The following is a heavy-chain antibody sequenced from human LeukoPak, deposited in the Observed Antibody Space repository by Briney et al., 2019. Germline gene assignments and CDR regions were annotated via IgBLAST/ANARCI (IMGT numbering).Heavy chain of an antibody. CDR3: AKDPTHYRVWDYYETIGLSY. V-gene: IGHV3-30*02. Sequence: GGSLRLSCAASGFTFDDYGMHWVRQAPGKGLEWVAFIRYDGSNKYYADSVKGRFTISRDNSKNTLNLQMNSLRAEDTAVYYCAKDPTHYRVWDYYETIGLSYWGQGTLVTVSS. D-gene: IGHD3-22*01. J-gene: IGHJ4*02. CDR1: GFTFDDYG. CDR2: IRYDGSNK.